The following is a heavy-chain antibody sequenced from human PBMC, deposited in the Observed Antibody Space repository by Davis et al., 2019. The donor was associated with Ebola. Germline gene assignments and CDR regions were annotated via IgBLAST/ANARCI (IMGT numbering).Heavy chain of an antibody. CDR3: ARRRIVGATGVDY. CDR2: FNHSGST. CDR1: AASFSGYY. Sequence: MPSETLSPTCAVYAASFSGYYASWVRQPPGKGLEWMGEFNHSGSTNSNPSLKSRATISVNTSKTQFSLKLTSVTAADTAVYYCARRRIVGATGVDYWGQGTLVTVSS. D-gene: IGHD1-26*01. J-gene: IGHJ4*02. V-gene: IGHV4-34*01.